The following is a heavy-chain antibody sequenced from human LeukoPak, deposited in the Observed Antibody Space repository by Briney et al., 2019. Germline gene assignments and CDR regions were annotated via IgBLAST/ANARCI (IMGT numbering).Heavy chain of an antibody. CDR2: IYYSGST. V-gene: IGHV4-61*05. J-gene: IGHJ3*02. CDR1: GGSISSNNYY. D-gene: IGHD4-11*01. CDR3: ARTLVTTYAFDI. Sequence: PSETLSLTCTVSGGSISSNNYYWGWIRQPPGKGLEWIGYIYYSGSTNYNPSLKSRVTISVDTSRNQFSLKLSSVTAADTAVYYCARTLVTTYAFDIWGQGTMVTVSS.